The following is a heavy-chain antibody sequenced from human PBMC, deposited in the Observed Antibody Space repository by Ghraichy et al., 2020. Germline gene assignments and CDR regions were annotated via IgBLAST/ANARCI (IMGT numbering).Heavy chain of an antibody. CDR2: IKSKTDGGTT. V-gene: IGHV3-15*01. J-gene: IGHJ5*02. D-gene: IGHD2-21*02. CDR1: GFTFSNAW. Sequence: GGSLRLSCAASGFTFSNAWMSWVRQAPGKGLEWVGRIKSKTDGGTTDYAAPVKGRFTISRDDSKNTLYLQMNSLKTEDTAVYYCTTEGAYCGGDCIGWFDPWGQGTLVTVSS. CDR3: TTEGAYCGGDCIGWFDP.